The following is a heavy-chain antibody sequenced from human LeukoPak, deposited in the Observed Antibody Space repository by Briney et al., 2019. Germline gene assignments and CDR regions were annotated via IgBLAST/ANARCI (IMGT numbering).Heavy chain of an antibody. J-gene: IGHJ4*02. D-gene: IGHD5-12*01. Sequence: PGGSLRLSCAASGFTFSSYVMSWVRQAPGKGLEWVSAVSGSGGSTYYADSVKGRFPISRDNSKNTLYLQMNSLRAEDTAVYYCGKGGYDYVAVGYVDYWGQGTLDTVSS. CDR3: GKGGYDYVAVGYVDY. V-gene: IGHV3-23*01. CDR2: VSGSGGST. CDR1: GFTFSSYV.